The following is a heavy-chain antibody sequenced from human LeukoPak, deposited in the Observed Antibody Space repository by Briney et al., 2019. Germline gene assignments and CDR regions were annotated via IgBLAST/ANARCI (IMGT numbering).Heavy chain of an antibody. Sequence: SVKVSCKASGDTFSSYAISWVRQAPGQGLEWMGGIIPIFGTANYAQKFQSRVTITADESTSTAYMELSSLRSEDTAVYYCAREALNTYYYDSSGYCDYWGQGTLVTVSS. CDR1: GDTFSSYA. V-gene: IGHV1-69*13. CDR2: IIPIFGTA. CDR3: AREALNTYYYDSSGYCDY. D-gene: IGHD3-22*01. J-gene: IGHJ4*02.